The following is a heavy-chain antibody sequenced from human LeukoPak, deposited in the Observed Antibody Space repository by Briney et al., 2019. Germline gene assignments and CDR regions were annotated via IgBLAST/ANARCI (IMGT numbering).Heavy chain of an antibody. Sequence: SVKLSSKASAGTFSSYAISWVRQAPGQGLEWMGGIIPIFGTANYAQKFQGRVTITADESTSTAYMELSSLRSEDTAVYYCARADLGMVRGVINRGYYFDYWGQGTLVTVSS. J-gene: IGHJ4*02. CDR1: AGTFSSYA. D-gene: IGHD3-10*01. V-gene: IGHV1-69*13. CDR3: ARADLGMVRGVINRGYYFDY. CDR2: IIPIFGTA.